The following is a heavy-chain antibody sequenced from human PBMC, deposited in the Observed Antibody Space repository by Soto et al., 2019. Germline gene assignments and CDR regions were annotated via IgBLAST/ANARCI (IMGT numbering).Heavy chain of an antibody. Sequence: GGSLRLSCAASRFKFSDYSMNWVRQAPGKGLEWVSSISPRSAYIHYADAVKGRFIIPRDDGKNALILQMNSLRAEDTAVYYCATLIKTYYDDSSGYSQDYWGQGTLVTVSS. J-gene: IGHJ4*02. V-gene: IGHV3-21*01. D-gene: IGHD3-22*01. CDR1: RFKFSDYS. CDR3: ATLIKTYYDDSSGYSQDY. CDR2: ISPRSAYI.